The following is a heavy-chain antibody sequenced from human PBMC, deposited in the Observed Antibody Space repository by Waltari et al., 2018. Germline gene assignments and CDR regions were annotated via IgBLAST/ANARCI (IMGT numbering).Heavy chain of an antibody. Sequence: QVQLVQSGAEVKKPGASVKVSCKASGYTFTSYAMHWVRQAPGQRLEWMGWINPGNGNTKYSQKLQGRVTMTSDTSASTAYMELSSLRSEDTAVYYCAGEGYCSCGSCSTGFDPWGQGTLVTVSS. CDR3: AGEGYCSCGSCSTGFDP. D-gene: IGHD2-15*01. CDR2: INPGNGNT. J-gene: IGHJ5*02. CDR1: GYTFTSYA. V-gene: IGHV1-3*01.